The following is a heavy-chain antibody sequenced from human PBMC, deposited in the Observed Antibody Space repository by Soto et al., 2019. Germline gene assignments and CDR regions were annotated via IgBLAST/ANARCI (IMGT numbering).Heavy chain of an antibody. CDR3: ASGDAWEALLAH. V-gene: IGHV4-31*03. CDR2: IYFSGST. D-gene: IGHD4-17*01. Sequence: SETLSLTCTVSGASINSGGYYWSWIRQLPGKGLEWIGYIYFSGSTYYNPSLESRVTISLDTSQNQFSLKLSSVTAADTAMYFCASGDAWEALLAHWGQGSLVTVSS. J-gene: IGHJ4*02. CDR1: GASINSGGYY.